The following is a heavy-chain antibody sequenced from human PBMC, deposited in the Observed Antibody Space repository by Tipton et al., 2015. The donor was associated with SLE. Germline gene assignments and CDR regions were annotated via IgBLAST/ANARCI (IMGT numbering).Heavy chain of an antibody. CDR2: IYYSGST. D-gene: IGHD1-26*01. V-gene: IGHV4-39*07. CDR3: ARDLSHGSFYY. Sequence: TLSLTCTVSGGSISSSSYYWGWIRQPPGKGLEWIGSIYYSGSTYYKPSLKSRDTVSVDTSKNQFSLRLSSVTAADTAVYYCARDLSHGSFYYWGQGTLVTVSA. CDR1: GGSISSSSYY. J-gene: IGHJ4*02.